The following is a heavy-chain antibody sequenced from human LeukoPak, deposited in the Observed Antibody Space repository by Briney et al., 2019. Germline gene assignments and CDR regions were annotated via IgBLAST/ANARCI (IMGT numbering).Heavy chain of an antibody. J-gene: IGHJ4*02. V-gene: IGHV4-39*01. CDR2: IYYSGNT. D-gene: IGHD5-24*01. Sequence: SETLSLTCTVSGGSISSSSYYWGWIRQPPGKGLEWIGSIYYSGNTYYNPSLKSRVTISVDASKNQFSLRLSSVTAADTAVYYCAITMATFDYWGQGTLVTVSS. CDR3: AITMATFDY. CDR1: GGSISSSSYY.